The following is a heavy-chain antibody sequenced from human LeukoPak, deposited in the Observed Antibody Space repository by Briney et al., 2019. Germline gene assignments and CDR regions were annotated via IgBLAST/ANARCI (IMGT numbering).Heavy chain of an antibody. CDR1: GFTFSSYS. D-gene: IGHD6-19*01. CDR2: ISSSSSTI. CDR3: ARDSYSSGGCLDY. Sequence: PGGSLRLSCAASGFTFSSYSMNWVRQAPGKGLEWVSYISSSSSTIYYADSVKGRFTISRDNAKNSLYLQMNSLRAEDTAVYYCARDSYSSGGCLDYWGQGTLVTVSS. J-gene: IGHJ4*02. V-gene: IGHV3-48*01.